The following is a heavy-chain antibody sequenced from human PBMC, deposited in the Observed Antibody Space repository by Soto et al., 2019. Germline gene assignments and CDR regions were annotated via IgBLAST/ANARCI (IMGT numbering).Heavy chain of an antibody. J-gene: IGHJ6*02. CDR1: GFTFDDYA. CDR2: INWNSVSI. CDR3: AKQVVPSAKIYYAMDV. V-gene: IGHV3-9*01. D-gene: IGHD2-2*01. Sequence: GGSLRLSCAASGFTFDDYAMHWVRQAPGKGLEWVSSINWNSVSIAYADSVKGRFSISRDNAKKSLNLQMNSLRPEGTALYYCAKQVVPSAKIYYAMDVWGQGTTVTVSS.